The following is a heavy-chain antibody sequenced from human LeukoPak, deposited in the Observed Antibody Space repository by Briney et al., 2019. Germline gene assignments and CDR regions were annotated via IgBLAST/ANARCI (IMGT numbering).Heavy chain of an antibody. CDR3: AKDAYYDSSGYYSGYYYGMDV. D-gene: IGHD3-22*01. CDR1: GFTFSSYG. CDR2: ISYDGSNK. V-gene: IGHV3-30*18. Sequence: PGGSLRLSCAASGFTFSSYGMHWVRQAPGKGLEWVAVISYDGSNKYYADSVKGRFTISRDDSKNTLYLQMNSLRAEDTAVYYCAKDAYYDSSGYYSGYYYGMDVWGQGTTVTVSS. J-gene: IGHJ6*02.